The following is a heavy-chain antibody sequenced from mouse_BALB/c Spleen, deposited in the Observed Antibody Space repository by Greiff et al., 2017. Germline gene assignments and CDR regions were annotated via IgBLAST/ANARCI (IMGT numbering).Heavy chain of an antibody. CDR3: AREYGNYGFAY. Sequence: EVQLQQTGPELVKPGASVKISCKASGYSFTDYIMLWVKQSHGKSLEWIGNINPYYGSTSYNLKFKGKATLTVDKSSSTAYMQLNSLTSEDSAVYYCAREYGNYGFAYWGQGTLVTVSA. CDR1: GYSFTDYI. D-gene: IGHD2-10*02. J-gene: IGHJ3*01. CDR2: INPYYGST. V-gene: IGHV1-39*01.